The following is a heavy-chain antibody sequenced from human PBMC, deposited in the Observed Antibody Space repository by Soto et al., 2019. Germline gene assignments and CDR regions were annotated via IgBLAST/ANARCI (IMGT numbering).Heavy chain of an antibody. D-gene: IGHD2-15*01. Sequence: PGGSLRLSCAASGFTFSSYGMHWVRQAPGKGLEWVAVISYDGSNKYYADSVKGRFTISRDNSKNTLYLQMNSLRAEDTAVYYCAKDTLTVSGGNLDYWGQGTLVTVSS. CDR1: GFTFSSYG. J-gene: IGHJ4*02. CDR2: ISYDGSNK. CDR3: AKDTLTVSGGNLDY. V-gene: IGHV3-30*18.